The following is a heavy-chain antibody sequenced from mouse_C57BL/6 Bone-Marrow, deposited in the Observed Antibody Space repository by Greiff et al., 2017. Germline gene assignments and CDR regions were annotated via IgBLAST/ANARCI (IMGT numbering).Heavy chain of an antibody. V-gene: IGHV5-17*01. CDR2: ISSGSSTI. J-gene: IGHJ2*01. CDR1: GFTFSDYG. Sequence: EVQVVESGGGLVKPGGSLKLSCAASGFTFSDYGMHWVRQAPEKGLEWVAYISSGSSTIYYADTVKGRFTISRDNAENTLFLQMTSLRSEDTAMYYCASKGKINWFYYCDSWGKGTTLTVSS. D-gene: IGHD4-1*01. CDR3: ASKGKINWFYYCDS.